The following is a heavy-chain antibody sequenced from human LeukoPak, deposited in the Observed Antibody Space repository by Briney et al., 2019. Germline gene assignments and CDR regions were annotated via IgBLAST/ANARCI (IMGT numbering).Heavy chain of an antibody. D-gene: IGHD3-10*01. CDR3: ARHGRGYYGSGSYRSQYNWFDP. V-gene: IGHV4-39*01. Sequence: SETLSLTCTVSGGSISSGSYYWSWIRQPPGKGLEWIGEIDHSGSTNCNPSLKSRVTISVDTSKNQFSLKLSSVTAADTAVYYCARHGRGYYGSGSYRSQYNWFDPWGQGTLVTVSS. CDR1: GGSISSGSYY. J-gene: IGHJ5*02. CDR2: IDHSGST.